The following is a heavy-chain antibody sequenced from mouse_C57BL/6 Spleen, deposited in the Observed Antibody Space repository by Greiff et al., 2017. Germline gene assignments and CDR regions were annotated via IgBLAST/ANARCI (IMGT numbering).Heavy chain of an antibody. CDR1: GYTFTSYW. Sequence: QVQLQQPGAELVRPGSSVKLSCKASGYTFTSYWMHWVKQRPIQGLEWIGKIDPSDSETHYTQKFKDKATLTVDKSSSTAYMQLSSLTSEDSAVYYGARSQLTGTVSFEYWGQGTLVTVSA. CDR2: IDPSDSET. J-gene: IGHJ3*01. D-gene: IGHD4-1*01. CDR3: ARSQLTGTVSFEY. V-gene: IGHV1-52*01.